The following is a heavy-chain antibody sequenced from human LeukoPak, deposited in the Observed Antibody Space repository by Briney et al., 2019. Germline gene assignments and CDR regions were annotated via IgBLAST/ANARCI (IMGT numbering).Heavy chain of an antibody. V-gene: IGHV3-23*01. Sequence: GGSLRLSCAVSGFTFSSFSMNWVRQAPGKGLEWVSAISGSGGSTYYADSVKGRFTISRDNSKNTLYLQMNSLRAEDTAVYYCARKWWENWFDSWGQGALVTVSS. J-gene: IGHJ5*01. CDR2: ISGSGGST. CDR3: ARKWWENWFDS. CDR1: GFTFSSFS. D-gene: IGHD2-15*01.